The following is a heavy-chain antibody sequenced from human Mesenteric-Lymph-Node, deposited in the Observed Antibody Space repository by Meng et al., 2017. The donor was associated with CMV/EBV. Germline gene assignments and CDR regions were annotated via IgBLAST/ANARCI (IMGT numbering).Heavy chain of an antibody. CDR2: INWNGGST. D-gene: IGHD6-19*01. CDR3: AKDARLQVDGTFDH. V-gene: IGHV3-20*04. Sequence: GESLKISCAASGFTFDDYGMSWVRQAPGKGLEWVSDINWNGGSTGYADSVKGRFTISRDNSHNMVFLQMNSLRGEDTAVYYCAKDARLQVDGTFDHWGQGTLVTVSS. J-gene: IGHJ4*02. CDR1: GFTFDDYG.